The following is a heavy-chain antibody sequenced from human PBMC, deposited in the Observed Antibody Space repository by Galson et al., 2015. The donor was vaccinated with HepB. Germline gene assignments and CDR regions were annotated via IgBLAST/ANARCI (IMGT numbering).Heavy chain of an antibody. CDR3: AKDMEWMVPIYHFDY. J-gene: IGHJ4*02. V-gene: IGHV3-23*01. D-gene: IGHD6-19*01. CDR2: ISGSGGST. Sequence: SLRLSCAASGFTFSSHAMSWVRQAPGKGLEWVSGISGSGGSTHCADSVKGRFTIYRDNSKNTLYLQMNSLRAEDTAVYYCAKDMEWMVPIYHFDYWGQGTLLTVSS. CDR1: GFTFSSHA.